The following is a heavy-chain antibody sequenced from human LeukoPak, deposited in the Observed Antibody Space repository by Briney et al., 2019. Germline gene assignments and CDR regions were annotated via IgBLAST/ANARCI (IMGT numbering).Heavy chain of an antibody. CDR3: ARFALNTPPTD. V-gene: IGHV3-21*01. CDR2: ISGSSSYI. D-gene: IGHD1/OR15-1a*01. J-gene: IGHJ4*02. Sequence: GGSVRLFCAASGFNFSLYSMNWVHQAPGKGLKWVSSISGSSSYIYYADSVKGRFSISRDNAKNSLYLQMNSLRAEDTAVYYCARFALNTPPTDWGQGTLVTVSS. CDR1: GFNFSLYS.